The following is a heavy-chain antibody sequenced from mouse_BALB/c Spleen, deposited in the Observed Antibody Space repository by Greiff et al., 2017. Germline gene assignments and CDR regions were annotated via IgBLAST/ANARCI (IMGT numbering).Heavy chain of an antibody. J-gene: IGHJ4*01. CDR2: ISYSGST. V-gene: IGHV3-2*02. CDR1: GYSITSDYA. CDR3: ARRGPAMDY. Sequence: EVQLQESGPGLVKPSQSLSLTCTVTGYSITSDYAWNWIRQFPGNKLEWMGYISYSGSTSYNPSLKSRISITRDTSKNQFFLQLNSVTTEDTATYYCARRGPAMDYWGQGTSVTVSS.